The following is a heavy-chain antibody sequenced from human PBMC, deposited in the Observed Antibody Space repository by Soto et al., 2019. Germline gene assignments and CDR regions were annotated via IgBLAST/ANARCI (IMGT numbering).Heavy chain of an antibody. D-gene: IGHD6-19*01. CDR3: ARQQWMVLGHFDY. CDR2: TYYRSKWYN. V-gene: IGHV6-1*01. Sequence: SPTLSLPCAISGDRFSSNSATWTWLRQSPSRGLEWLGRTYYRSKWYNDYAVSVKSRITINPDTSKKQFSLQLNSVTPEDTAVYYCARQQWMVLGHFDYWGQGTLVTVSS. J-gene: IGHJ4*02. CDR1: GDRFSSNSAT.